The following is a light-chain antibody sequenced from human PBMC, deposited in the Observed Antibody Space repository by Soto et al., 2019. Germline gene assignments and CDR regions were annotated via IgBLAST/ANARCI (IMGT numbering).Light chain of an antibody. Sequence: EVVLTQSPVTLSLSPGERATLSCRASQSFRGLLAWYQQKPGQAPRLLIYDAYNRATGIPARFSGSGSGTDFTLTISSLEPEDFAVYYCQQRSNWPPLTFGGGTKVEIK. CDR2: DAY. J-gene: IGKJ4*01. CDR1: QSFRGL. V-gene: IGKV3-11*01. CDR3: QQRSNWPPLT.